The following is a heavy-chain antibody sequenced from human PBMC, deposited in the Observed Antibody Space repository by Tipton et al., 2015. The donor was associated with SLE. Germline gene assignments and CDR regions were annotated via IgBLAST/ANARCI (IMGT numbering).Heavy chain of an antibody. Sequence: TLSLTCTVSGGSISSYYWSWIRQPPGKGLEWIGYIYYSGSTNYNPSLKSRVTISVDTSKNQFSLKLSSVTAADTAVYYCARQGSGSPLAFDIWGQGTMVTVSS. J-gene: IGHJ3*02. V-gene: IGHV4-59*08. CDR2: IYYSGST. D-gene: IGHD3-10*01. CDR1: GGSISSYY. CDR3: ARQGSGSPLAFDI.